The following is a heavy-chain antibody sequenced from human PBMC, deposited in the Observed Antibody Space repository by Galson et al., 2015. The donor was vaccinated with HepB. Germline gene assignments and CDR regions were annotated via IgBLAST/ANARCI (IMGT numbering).Heavy chain of an antibody. Sequence: SLRLSCAASGFTFSSYAMSWVRQAPGKGLEWVAVISHDGSNKYYADSVKGRFTISRDNSKNTLYLQMNSLRAEDTAVYYCARDIVVVPAANGMDVWGQGTTVTVSS. D-gene: IGHD2-2*01. CDR1: GFTFSSYA. J-gene: IGHJ6*02. CDR2: ISHDGSNK. CDR3: ARDIVVVPAANGMDV. V-gene: IGHV3-30-3*01.